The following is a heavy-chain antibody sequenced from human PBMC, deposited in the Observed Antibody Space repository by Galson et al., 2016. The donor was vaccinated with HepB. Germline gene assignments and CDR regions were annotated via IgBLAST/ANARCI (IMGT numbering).Heavy chain of an antibody. Sequence: SVKVSCKASGYTFTSYYMHWVRQAPGQGPEWMGIINPSGGSTTYAQRFQGRVTMTRDTSTSTVYMELSSLRSEDTAVYYCARGSIYYYYAMDVWGQGTTVTVSS. CDR3: ARGSIYYYYAMDV. CDR1: GYTFTSYY. J-gene: IGHJ6*02. V-gene: IGHV1-46*01. CDR2: INPSGGST.